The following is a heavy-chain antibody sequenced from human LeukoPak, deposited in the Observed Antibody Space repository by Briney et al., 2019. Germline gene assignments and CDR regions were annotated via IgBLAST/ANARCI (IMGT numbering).Heavy chain of an antibody. CDR2: IYWNDDK. V-gene: IGHV2-5*01. CDR3: AHTRSYYASGTYSD. J-gene: IGHJ4*02. D-gene: IGHD3-10*01. Sequence: SGPTLVKPTQTLMLTCTFSGFSLSTSGVGVGWIRQPPGRALEWVAVIYWNDDKRYSPSLKSRVTITKDTSKNQVVLTVTNMDPVDTATYFCAHTRSYYASGTYSDWGQGALVTVSS. CDR1: GFSLSTSGVG.